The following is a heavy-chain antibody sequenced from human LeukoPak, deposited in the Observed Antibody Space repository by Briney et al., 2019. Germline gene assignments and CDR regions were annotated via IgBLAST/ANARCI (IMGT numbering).Heavy chain of an antibody. CDR1: GYTFTGYY. V-gene: IGHV1-2*02. CDR2: INPNSGGT. Sequence: GASVKVSCKASGYTFTGYYMHWVRQAPGQGLEWMGWINPNSGGTNYAQKFQGRATMTRDTSISTVYMELSRLRSGDTAVYYCARGGGTKRVGEYYFDYWGQGTLVTVSS. CDR3: ARGGGTKRVGEYYFDY. D-gene: IGHD3-10*01. J-gene: IGHJ4*02.